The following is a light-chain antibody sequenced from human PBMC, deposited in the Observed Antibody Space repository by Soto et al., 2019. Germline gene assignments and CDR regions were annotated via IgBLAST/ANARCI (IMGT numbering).Light chain of an antibody. CDR1: SSDIGSRNY. J-gene: IGLJ2*01. Sequence: QAVVTQPPSASGSPGQSVTISCTGTSSDIGSRNYVSWYQQQPGKAPRLMIYEVTKRPSGVPDRFSGSKSGNTASLTVSGLQAEDEADYYCSSYADAKKYVLFGGGTKLTVL. CDR3: SSYADAKKYVL. CDR2: EVT. V-gene: IGLV2-8*01.